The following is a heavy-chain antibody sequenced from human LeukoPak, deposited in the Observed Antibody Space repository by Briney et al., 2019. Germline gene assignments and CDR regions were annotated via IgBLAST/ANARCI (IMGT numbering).Heavy chain of an antibody. CDR1: GYTFTIYA. V-gene: IGHV7-4-1*02. J-gene: IGHJ3*02. D-gene: IGHD5-12*01. Sequence: GASVKVSCKASGYTFTIYAINWVRLAPGQGLEWMGWINTNTGNPTYAQGFTGRFVFSLDTSVSTAYLQISSLKAEDTALYYCARNGYSDYPNAAFDIWGQGTVVTVSS. CDR2: INTNTGNP. CDR3: ARNGYSDYPNAAFDI.